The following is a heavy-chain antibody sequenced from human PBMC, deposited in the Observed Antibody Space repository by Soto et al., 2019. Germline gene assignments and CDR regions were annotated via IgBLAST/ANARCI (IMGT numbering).Heavy chain of an antibody. CDR2: IIPIFGTA. Sequence: SVKVSCKASGGTFSSYAISWVRQAPGQGLEWMGGIIPIFGTANYAQKFQGRVTITADESTSTAYMELSSLRSEDTAVYYCAREVTGTIGFPFDPWGQGTLVTVSS. V-gene: IGHV1-69*13. CDR1: GGTFSSYA. J-gene: IGHJ5*02. D-gene: IGHD1-7*01. CDR3: AREVTGTIGFPFDP.